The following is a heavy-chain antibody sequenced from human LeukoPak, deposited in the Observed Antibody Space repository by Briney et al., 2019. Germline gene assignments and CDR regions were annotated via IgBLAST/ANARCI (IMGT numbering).Heavy chain of an antibody. D-gene: IGHD1-26*01. Sequence: GESLKISCRVSGYSFTTYWIGWVRQMPGKGLEWMGIIYPGDSDTRYSPSFQGQVTISADKSISTAYLQWSSLKASDTAMYYCARRWELYYFDYWGPGTLVTVSS. CDR2: IYPGDSDT. J-gene: IGHJ4*02. V-gene: IGHV5-51*01. CDR1: GYSFTTYW. CDR3: ARRWELYYFDY.